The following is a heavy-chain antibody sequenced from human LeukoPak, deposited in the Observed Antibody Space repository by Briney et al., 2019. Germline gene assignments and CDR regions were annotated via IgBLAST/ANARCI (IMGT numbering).Heavy chain of an antibody. CDR3: ARDNTYYYGSGSYLGY. J-gene: IGHJ4*02. D-gene: IGHD3-10*01. V-gene: IGHV1-8*01. CDR1: GYTFTSYD. CDR2: MNPNSGNT. Sequence: GASVKVSCKASGYTFTSYDINWVRQATGQGLEWMGWMNPNSGNTGYAQKFQGRVTMTRNTSISTAYMELSSLRSEDTAVYYCARDNTYYYGSGSYLGYWGQGTLVTVSS.